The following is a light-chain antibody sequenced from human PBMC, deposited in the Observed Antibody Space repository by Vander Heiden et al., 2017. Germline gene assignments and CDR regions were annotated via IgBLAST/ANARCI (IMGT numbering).Light chain of an antibody. J-gene: IGKJ1*01. Sequence: EIVMTQSPLSLPVTPGEPASISCRSSQSLLHSNGYNYLDWYLQRPGQCPQPLIYLGSNRASGVPDRFSCSGSGTDFTLKISRVEAEDVGVYFCMQALQTPPWTFGQGTKVEIK. CDR1: QSLLHSNGYNY. CDR3: MQALQTPPWT. V-gene: IGKV2-28*01. CDR2: LGS.